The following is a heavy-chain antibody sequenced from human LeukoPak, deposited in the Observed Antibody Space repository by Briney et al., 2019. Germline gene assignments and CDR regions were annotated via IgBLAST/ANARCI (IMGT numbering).Heavy chain of an antibody. CDR2: ISGDGRNI. V-gene: IGHV3-74*01. CDR1: GFTFSSYW. CDR3: TRDLMDYDVSTGLHHYYMDV. J-gene: IGHJ6*02. D-gene: IGHD3-9*01. Sequence: PGGSLRLSCVASGFTFSSYWMHWVRHDPRKGLVWVSRISGDGRNINYADSVRGRFTISGDNAKNTLYLQMNTLRVEDTAVYYCTRDLMDYDVSTGLHHYYMDVWGQGTTVTVSS.